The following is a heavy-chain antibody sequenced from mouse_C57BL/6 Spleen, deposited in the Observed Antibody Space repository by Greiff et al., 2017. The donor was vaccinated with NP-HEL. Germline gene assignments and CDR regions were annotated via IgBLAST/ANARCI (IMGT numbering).Heavy chain of an antibody. D-gene: IGHD2-3*01. V-gene: IGHV1-72*01. CDR3: ARLYDGYSRAWFAY. CDR1: GYTFTSYW. CDR2: IDPNSGGT. Sequence: QVQLQQPGAELVKPGASVKLSCKASGYTFTSYWMHWVKQRPGRGLEWIGRIDPNSGGTKYNEKFKSKATLTVDQPSSTAYMQLSSRTSEDSAVYDCARLYDGYSRAWFAYWGQGTLVTVSA. J-gene: IGHJ3*01.